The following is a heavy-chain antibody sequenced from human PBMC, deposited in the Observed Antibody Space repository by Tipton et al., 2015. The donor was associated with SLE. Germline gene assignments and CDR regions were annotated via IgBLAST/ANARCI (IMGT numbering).Heavy chain of an antibody. J-gene: IGHJ4*02. CDR2: INHSGSS. V-gene: IGHV4-34*01. CDR3: ARGTYYDILTGSYYFDY. Sequence: TLSLTCAVYGGSFSGYYWSWIRQHPGKGLEWIGEINHSGSSNYSPSLKSRITISVDTSKNQFSLKLSSVTAADTAVYYCARGTYYDILTGSYYFDYWGQGTLVTVSS. CDR1: GGSFSGYY. D-gene: IGHD3-9*01.